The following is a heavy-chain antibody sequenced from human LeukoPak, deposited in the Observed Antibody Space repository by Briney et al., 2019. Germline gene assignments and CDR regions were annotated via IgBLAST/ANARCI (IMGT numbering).Heavy chain of an antibody. Sequence: GGSLRLSCSASGFTFSSYGMHWVRQAPGKGLEWVAFIRYDGIIKYHADSVKGRFTISRDNSKNTLYVQMNSLRAEDTAVYYCAKDGGGSSFYFDYWGQGTLVTVSS. J-gene: IGHJ4*02. CDR2: IRYDGIIK. V-gene: IGHV3-30*02. CDR3: AKDGGGSSFYFDY. CDR1: GFTFSSYG. D-gene: IGHD3-3*01.